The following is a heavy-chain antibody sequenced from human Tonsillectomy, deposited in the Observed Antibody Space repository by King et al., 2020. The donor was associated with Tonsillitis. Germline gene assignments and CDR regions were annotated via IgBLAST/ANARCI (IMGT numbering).Heavy chain of an antibody. CDR3: ARVVLPKHNWYFDL. Sequence: QLVQSGGGLVQPGGSLRLSCAASGFTFSSYWMSWVRQAPGKGLEWVANIKQDGSEKYYVDSVKGRFTISRDNAKNSLYLQMNSLRAEDTAVYYCARVVLPKHNWYFDLWGRGTLVTVSS. V-gene: IGHV3-7*01. J-gene: IGHJ2*01. CDR1: GFTFSSYW. CDR2: IKQDGSEK.